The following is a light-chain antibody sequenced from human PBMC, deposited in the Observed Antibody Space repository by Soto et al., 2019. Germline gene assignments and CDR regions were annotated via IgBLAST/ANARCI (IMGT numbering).Light chain of an antibody. CDR2: EVT. Sequence: YEVTRRASGAPDRFSGSASGNTASLTISGVQAEDEADYYCSSYTSFDTVIFGGGTKLTVL. CDR3: SSYTSFDTVI. J-gene: IGLJ2*01. V-gene: IGLV2-18*02.